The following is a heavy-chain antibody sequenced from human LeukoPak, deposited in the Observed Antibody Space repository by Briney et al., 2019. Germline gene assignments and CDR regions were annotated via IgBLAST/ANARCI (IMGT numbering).Heavy chain of an antibody. J-gene: IGHJ4*02. D-gene: IGHD3-10*01. CDR1: GGSISSYY. V-gene: IGHV4-59*01. CDR2: IYYSGST. Sequence: NPSETLSLTCTVSGGSISSYYWSWIRQPPGKGLEWIGYIYYSGSTNYNPPLKSRVTISVDTSKNQFSLTLSSVTAADAAVYYCARAGDYYVSGSYLGFWGQGTLVTVSS. CDR3: ARAGDYYVSGSYLGF.